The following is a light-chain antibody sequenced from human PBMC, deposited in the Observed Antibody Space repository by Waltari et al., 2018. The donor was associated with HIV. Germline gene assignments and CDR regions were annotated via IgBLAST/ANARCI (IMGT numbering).Light chain of an antibody. CDR3: CSCPRSGIRYV. J-gene: IGLJ1*01. CDR1: SSNVGRDDL. Sequence: SALTQPAPGSGSPGQPITIPATGTSSNVGRDDLVSWYQQHPGEAPKLIIYEVTKRPSGVSNRFSGSKSGNTASLTISGLQAEDEADYYCCSCPRSGIRYVFGTGTKVTVL. V-gene: IGLV2-23*02. CDR2: EVT.